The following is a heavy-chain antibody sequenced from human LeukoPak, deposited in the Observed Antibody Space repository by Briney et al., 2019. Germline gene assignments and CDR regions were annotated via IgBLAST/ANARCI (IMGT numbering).Heavy chain of an antibody. D-gene: IGHD3-10*01. V-gene: IGHV3-7*01. CDR2: IKKDGSEK. CDR3: VREGSGSTHYMDV. Sequence: PGGSLRLSCAASGFTFSSYWMSWVRQAPGKGLEWVANIKKDGSEKYYVDSVKGRFAISRYNAKNSLFLQMDSLRVEDTAVYYCVREGSGSTHYMDVWGKGTTVTVSS. CDR1: GFTFSSYW. J-gene: IGHJ6*03.